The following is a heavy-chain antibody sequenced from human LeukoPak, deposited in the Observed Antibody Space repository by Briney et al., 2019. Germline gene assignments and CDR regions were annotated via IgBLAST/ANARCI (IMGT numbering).Heavy chain of an antibody. CDR3: VRQKKSHGNFDY. CDR2: VGIAADT. V-gene: IGHV3-13*01. D-gene: IGHD1-26*01. J-gene: IGHJ4*02. Sequence: GGSLRLSCATSGFTLRYYQMNWVRQAPGKGLEWVSAVGIAADTFYPGSVKGRFTISRENAKNSLYLQMNSLRVEDTAVYYCVRQKKSHGNFDYWGQGTLVTVSS. CDR1: GFTLRYYQ.